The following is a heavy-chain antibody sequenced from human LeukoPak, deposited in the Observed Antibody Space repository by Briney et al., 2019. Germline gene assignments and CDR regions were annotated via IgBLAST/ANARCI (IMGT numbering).Heavy chain of an antibody. V-gene: IGHV3-21*01. CDR3: AREPDRTGTPRWNQLDY. J-gene: IGHJ4*02. D-gene: IGHD1-1*01. CDR2: IIGSSSYI. Sequence: VGSLRLSCVDSVFTFIRASINWVCQGPGKGLEWVSSIIGSSSYIYDADSVKGRFTISRDNAKNSLYLQMNSLRAEDTAVYYCAREPDRTGTPRWNQLDYWGQGTLVTVSS. CDR1: VFTFIRAS.